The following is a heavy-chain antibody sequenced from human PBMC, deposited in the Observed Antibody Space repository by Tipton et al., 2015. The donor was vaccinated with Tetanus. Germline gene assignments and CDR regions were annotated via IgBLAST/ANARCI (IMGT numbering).Heavy chain of an antibody. D-gene: IGHD2-15*01. CDR1: GFTFSSYS. Sequence: SLRLSCAASGFTFSSYSMNWVRQAPGKGLEWVSSISSSSSYIYYADSVKGRFTISRDNAKNSLYLQMNSLRAEDTAVYYCASRIEVVAATEDYFDYWGQGTLVTVSS. CDR3: ASRIEVVAATEDYFDY. CDR2: ISSSSSYI. J-gene: IGHJ4*02. V-gene: IGHV3-21*01.